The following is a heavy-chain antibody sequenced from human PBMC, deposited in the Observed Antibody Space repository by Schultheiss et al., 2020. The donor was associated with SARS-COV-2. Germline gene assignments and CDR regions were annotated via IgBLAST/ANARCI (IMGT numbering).Heavy chain of an antibody. V-gene: IGHV4-34*01. CDR1: GFTVSSNY. Sequence: GSLRLSCAASGFTVSSNYMSWVRQAPGKGLEWIGEINHSGSTNYNPSLKSRVTISVDTSKNQFSLKLSSVTAADTAVYYCARGSRYSRSPAIFDYWGQGTLVTVSS. CDR3: ARGSRYSRSPAIFDY. CDR2: INHSGST. D-gene: IGHD6-13*01. J-gene: IGHJ4*02.